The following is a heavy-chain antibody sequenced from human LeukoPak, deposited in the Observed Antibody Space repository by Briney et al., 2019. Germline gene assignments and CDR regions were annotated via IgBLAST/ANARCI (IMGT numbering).Heavy chain of an antibody. CDR2: IWYDGSNK. D-gene: IGHD6-19*01. Sequence: PGGSLRLSCAASGFTFSSYGMHWVRQAPGKGLEWVAVIWYDGSNKYYADSVKGRFTISRDNSKNTLYLQMNSLRAEDTAVYCCARAAGYSSGWSWLFDYWGQGTLVTVSS. J-gene: IGHJ4*02. V-gene: IGHV3-33*01. CDR1: GFTFSSYG. CDR3: ARAAGYSSGWSWLFDY.